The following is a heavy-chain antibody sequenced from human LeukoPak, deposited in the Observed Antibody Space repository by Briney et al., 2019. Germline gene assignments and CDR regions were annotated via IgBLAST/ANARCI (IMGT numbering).Heavy chain of an antibody. CDR3: TRGTLGDY. V-gene: IGHV4-59*01. CDR2: IYYSGTT. CDR1: GGSISSYY. D-gene: IGHD1-7*01. Sequence: SSETLSLTCTVSGGSISSYYWSWIRQPPGKGLEWIGYIYYSGTTNYNPSLKSRVTISVDTSKNQLSLKLSSVTAADTAVYYCTRGTLGDYWGQGTLVTVSS. J-gene: IGHJ4*02.